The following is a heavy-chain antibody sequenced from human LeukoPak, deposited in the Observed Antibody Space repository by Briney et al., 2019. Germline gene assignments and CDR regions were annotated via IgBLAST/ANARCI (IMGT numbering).Heavy chain of an antibody. Sequence: GGSLRLSCAASGFTFSSSSMNWVRQAPGKGLEWVSSISSSSSYIYYADSVKGRFTISRDNAKNSLYLQMNSLRAEDTAVYYCARDLHDDYGDYWGQGTLVTVSS. CDR1: GFTFSSSS. CDR2: ISSSSSYI. CDR3: ARDLHDDYGDY. V-gene: IGHV3-21*01. D-gene: IGHD3-3*01. J-gene: IGHJ4*02.